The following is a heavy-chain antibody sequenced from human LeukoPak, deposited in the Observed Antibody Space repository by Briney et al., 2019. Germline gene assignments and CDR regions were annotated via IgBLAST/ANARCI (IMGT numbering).Heavy chain of an antibody. V-gene: IGHV4-59*08. CDR1: GGSISSYY. Sequence: PSETLSLTCTASGGSISSYYWSWIRQPPGKGLEWIGYIYYSGSTNYNPSLKSRVTISVDTSKNQFSLKLSSVTAADTAVYYCARVVDYSYDAFDIWGQGTMVTVSS. CDR3: ARVVDYSYDAFDI. CDR2: IYYSGST. J-gene: IGHJ3*02. D-gene: IGHD5-12*01.